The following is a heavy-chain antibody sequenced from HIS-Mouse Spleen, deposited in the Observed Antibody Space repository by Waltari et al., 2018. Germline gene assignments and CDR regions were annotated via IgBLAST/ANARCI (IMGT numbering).Heavy chain of an antibody. J-gene: IGHJ4*02. D-gene: IGHD6-19*01. CDR2: VSGSGGST. CDR3: AKDRQWLVRIYFDY. Sequence: EVQLLESGGGLVQPGGSLRLSCAASGFTFSSYAMSWVRQAPGKGLEWVSAVSGSGGSTYYADAVKGRFTISRDNSKNTLYLQMNSLRAEDTAVYYCAKDRQWLVRIYFDYWGQGTLVTVSS. CDR1: GFTFSSYA. V-gene: IGHV3-23*01.